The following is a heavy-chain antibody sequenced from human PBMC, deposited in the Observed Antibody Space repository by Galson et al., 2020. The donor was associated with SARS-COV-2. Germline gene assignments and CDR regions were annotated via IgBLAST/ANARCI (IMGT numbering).Heavy chain of an antibody. V-gene: IGHV4-61*02. Sequence: SETLSLTCTVSGGSISSGSYYWSWIRQPAGQGLEWIGRIYTGGSTNYNPSLQSRVTISIDTSKNQFSLKLSSVTAADTAVYYCARGGTLYYYYYYMDVWGKGTTVTVSS. D-gene: IGHD1-1*01. CDR3: ARGGTLYYYYYYMDV. CDR2: IYTGGST. J-gene: IGHJ6*03. CDR1: GGSISSGSYY.